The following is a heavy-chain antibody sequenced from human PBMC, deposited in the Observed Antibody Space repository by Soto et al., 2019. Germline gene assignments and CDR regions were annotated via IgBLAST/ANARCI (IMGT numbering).Heavy chain of an antibody. J-gene: IGHJ6*04. CDR1: GDSVSSNSAA. D-gene: IGHD6-19*01. Sequence: SPTLSLTCAISGDSVSSNSAAWNWIRQSPSRGLEWLGRTYYRSKWYNDYAVSVKSRITINPDTSKNQFSLQLNSGTPEDTAAYYCARGFYSRGWYSGCYYNCMDVWDRGTTCTVAS. CDR3: ARGFYSRGWYSGCYYNCMDV. CDR2: TYYRSKWYN. V-gene: IGHV6-1*01.